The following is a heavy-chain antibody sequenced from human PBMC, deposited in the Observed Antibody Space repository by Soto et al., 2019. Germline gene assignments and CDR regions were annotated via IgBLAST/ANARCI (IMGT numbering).Heavy chain of an antibody. D-gene: IGHD2-21*02. J-gene: IGHJ4*02. CDR2: INAGNGNT. CDR3: ARSIVVVTALDY. V-gene: IGHV1-3*05. CDR1: GYTFTSYA. Sequence: QVQLVQSGAEEKKPGASVKVSCKASGYTFTSYAMHWVRQAPGQRLEWMGWINAGNGNTKYSQKFQGRVTITRDTTGGKTYREVNSPRTEDTAVYYCARSIVVVTALDYWGQGTLVTVSS.